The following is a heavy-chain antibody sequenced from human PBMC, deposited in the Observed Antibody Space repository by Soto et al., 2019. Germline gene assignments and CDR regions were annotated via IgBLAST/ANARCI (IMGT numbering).Heavy chain of an antibody. Sequence: KVSCKVSGYTLTEFSMHWVRQAPGKGLEWMGGFDPEDAETIYAQKFQGRVTMTEDTSTDTAYMELSSLRSEDTAVYYCATTLGSSLQNDYYGMDVWGQGTTVTVSS. D-gene: IGHD6-6*01. CDR1: GYTLTEFS. CDR3: ATTLGSSLQNDYYGMDV. J-gene: IGHJ6*02. V-gene: IGHV1-24*01. CDR2: FDPEDAET.